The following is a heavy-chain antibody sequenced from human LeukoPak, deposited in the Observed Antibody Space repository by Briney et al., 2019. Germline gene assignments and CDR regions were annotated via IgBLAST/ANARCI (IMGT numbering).Heavy chain of an antibody. D-gene: IGHD7-27*01. CDR1: GFTFSSYA. CDR3: ATTGDLHYYYYYMDV. Sequence: GRSLRLSCAASGFTFSSYAMHWVRQAQGKGLEWVAVISYDGSNKYYADSVKGRFTISRDNSKNTLYLQMNSLRAEDTAVYYCATTGDLHYYYYYMDVWGKGTTVTVSS. J-gene: IGHJ6*03. CDR2: ISYDGSNK. V-gene: IGHV3-30*04.